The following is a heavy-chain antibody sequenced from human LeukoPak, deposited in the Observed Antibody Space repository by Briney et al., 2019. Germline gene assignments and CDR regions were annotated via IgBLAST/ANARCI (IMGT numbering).Heavy chain of an antibody. CDR2: ISGSGGST. V-gene: IGHV3-23*01. J-gene: IGHJ6*03. Sequence: GGSLRLSCAASGFTFSDYYMSWIRQAPGKGLEWVSAISGSGGSTYYADSVKGRFTISRDNSKNTLYLQMNSLRAEDTAVYYCAKDSSGYYYVDDYYYYYYMDVWGKGTTVTVSS. CDR3: AKDSSGYYYVDDYYYYYYMDV. CDR1: GFTFSDYY. D-gene: IGHD3-22*01.